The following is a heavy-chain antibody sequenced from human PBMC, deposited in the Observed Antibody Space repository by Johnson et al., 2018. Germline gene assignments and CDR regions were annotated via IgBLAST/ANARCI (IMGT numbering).Heavy chain of an antibody. D-gene: IGHD3-10*01. CDR3: ARVSAGYDI. CDR1: GFNFGYYW. J-gene: IGHJ3*02. CDR2: IKDDGTEK. Sequence: VPLVQSGGGLVQPGGSLRLSCAASGFNFGYYWMSWVRQAPGKGLEWVANIKDDGTEKYYVDSVKGRFTISRDNAKNSLYLQMDSLRAEGTAVYFCARVSAGYDIWGQGTMVIVSP. V-gene: IGHV3-7*01.